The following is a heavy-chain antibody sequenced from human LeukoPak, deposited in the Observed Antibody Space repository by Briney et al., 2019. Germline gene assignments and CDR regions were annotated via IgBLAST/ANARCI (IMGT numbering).Heavy chain of an antibody. CDR3: ARLTISGDYFDY. CDR2: IYHSGST. J-gene: IGHJ4*02. D-gene: IGHD3-10*01. CDR1: GYSISSGYY. Sequence: PETLSLTCAVSGYSISSGYYWGWIRQPPGKGLEWIGSIYHSGSTYYNPSLKSRVTISVDTSKNQFSLKLSSVTAADTAVYYCARLTISGDYFDYWGQGTLVTVSS. V-gene: IGHV4-38-2*01.